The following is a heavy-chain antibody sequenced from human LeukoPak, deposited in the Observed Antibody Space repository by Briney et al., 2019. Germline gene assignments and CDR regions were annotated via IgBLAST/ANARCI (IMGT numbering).Heavy chain of an antibody. J-gene: IGHJ4*02. CDR1: GGSISSGDYY. D-gene: IGHD3-10*01. CDR3: ARAPRYYGSGSYVDY. CDR2: IYYSGST. V-gene: IGHV4-30-4*08. Sequence: PSETLSLTCTVSGGSISSGDYYWSWIRQPPGKGLEWIGYIYYSGSTYYNPSLKSRVTISVDTSKNQFSLKLSSVTAADTAVYYCARAPRYYGSGSYVDYWGQGTLVTVSS.